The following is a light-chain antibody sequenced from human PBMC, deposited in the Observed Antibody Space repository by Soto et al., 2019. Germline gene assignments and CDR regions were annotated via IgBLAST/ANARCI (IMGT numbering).Light chain of an antibody. CDR3: SSYTTSSTLV. V-gene: IGLV2-14*01. J-gene: IGLJ2*01. CDR1: SSDVGAYNY. Sequence: QSALTQPASVSGSPGQSITISCTGTSSDVGAYNYVSWYQQHPGKAPKLMIYEGSHRPSGVSNRFSGSKSANTASLSISGLQAEDEADYYCSSYTTSSTLVFGGGTQLTVL. CDR2: EGS.